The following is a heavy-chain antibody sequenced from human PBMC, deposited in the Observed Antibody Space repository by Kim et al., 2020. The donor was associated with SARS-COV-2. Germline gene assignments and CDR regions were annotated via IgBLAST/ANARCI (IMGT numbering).Heavy chain of an antibody. CDR3: AKEGRRFGELLYISHGMDV. CDR2: ISGSGGST. J-gene: IGHJ6*02. D-gene: IGHD3-10*01. V-gene: IGHV3-23*01. Sequence: GGSLRLSCAASGFTFSSYAMSWVRQAPGKGLEWVSAISGSGGSTYYADSVKGRFTISRDNSKNTLYLQMNSLRAEDTAVYYCAKEGRRFGELLYISHGMDVWGQGTTVTVSS. CDR1: GFTFSSYA.